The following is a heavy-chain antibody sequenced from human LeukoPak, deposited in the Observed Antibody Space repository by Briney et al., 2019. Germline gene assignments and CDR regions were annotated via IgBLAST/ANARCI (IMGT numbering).Heavy chain of an antibody. CDR3: AHSGGYCSSSTCYDHFDS. CDR2: IYWDDDK. J-gene: IGHJ4*02. D-gene: IGHD2-15*01. V-gene: IGHV2-5*02. Sequence: SGPTLVKPTQTLTLTCPYSGFSLITSGVGVGWTPQPPGKALEWLALIYWDDDKRYSPSLKSRLTITRDTSKNQVVLTMTNMDPVDAATYYCAHSGGYCSSSTCYDHFDSWGQGTLVTVSS. CDR1: GFSLITSGVG.